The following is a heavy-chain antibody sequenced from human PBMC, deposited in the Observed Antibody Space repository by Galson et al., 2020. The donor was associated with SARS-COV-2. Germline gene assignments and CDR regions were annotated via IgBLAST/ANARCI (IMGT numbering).Heavy chain of an antibody. V-gene: IGHV3-30*03. J-gene: IGHJ4*02. D-gene: IGHD6-19*01. Sequence: GGSLRLSCAASGFTFSSYGMHWVRQAPGKGLEWVAVISYDGSNKYYADSVKGRFTISRDNSKNTLYLQMNSLRAEDTAVYYCARDLAVAGTGEDYWGQGTLVTVSS. CDR1: GFTFSSYG. CDR3: ARDLAVAGTGEDY. CDR2: ISYDGSNK.